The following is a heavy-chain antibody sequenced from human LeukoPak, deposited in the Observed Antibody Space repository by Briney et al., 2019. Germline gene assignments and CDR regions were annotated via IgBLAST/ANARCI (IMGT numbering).Heavy chain of an antibody. CDR1: GYTFTNYG. V-gene: IGHV1-18*01. CDR3: ARDKAVTTELTPYFPH. D-gene: IGHD4-11*01. Sequence: ASVKVSCKASGYTFTNYGVSWVRQAPGQGLEWMGWISGYNGYTNYAQKFQFRVTMTTDTSTSTAYMELRSLTSDDTAVYYCARDKAVTTELTPYFPHWGQGPLVTVSS. CDR2: ISGYNGYT. J-gene: IGHJ1*01.